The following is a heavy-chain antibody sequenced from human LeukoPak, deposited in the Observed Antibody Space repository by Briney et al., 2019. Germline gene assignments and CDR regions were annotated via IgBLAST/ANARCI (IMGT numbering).Heavy chain of an antibody. V-gene: IGHV7-4-1*02. CDR1: GYTFTGYY. Sequence: ASVKVSCKASGYTFTGYYMHWVRQAPGQGLEWMGWINTNTGNPTYAQGFTGRFVFSLDTSVSTAYLQISSLKAEDTAVYYCAREGWPLVYWGQGTLVTVSS. CDR2: INTNTGNP. J-gene: IGHJ4*02. D-gene: IGHD6-19*01. CDR3: AREGWPLVY.